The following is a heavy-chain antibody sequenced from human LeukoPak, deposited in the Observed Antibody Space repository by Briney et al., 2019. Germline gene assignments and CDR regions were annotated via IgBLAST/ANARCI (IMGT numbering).Heavy chain of an antibody. J-gene: IGHJ4*02. V-gene: IGHV3-15*01. D-gene: IGHD6-13*01. CDR2: IKNKTDGGTT. CDR3: TTDDMRGQQLVPSFDY. CDR1: GFTFSNAW. Sequence: PGGSLRLSCAASGFTFSNAWMSWVRQAPGKGLEWVGRIKNKTDGGTTDYAAPVKGRFTISRDDSKNTLYLQMNSLKTEDTAVYYCTTDDMRGQQLVPSFDYWGQGTLVTVSS.